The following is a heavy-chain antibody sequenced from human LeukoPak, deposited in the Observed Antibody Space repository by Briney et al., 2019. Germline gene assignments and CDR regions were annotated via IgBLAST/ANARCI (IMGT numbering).Heavy chain of an antibody. CDR3: ARLRGIVVVTASDY. J-gene: IGHJ4*02. Sequence: AETLSLTCTVSGYSISSGYYWGWIRQPPGKGLEWIGSIYHSGSTYYNPSLKSRVTISVDTSKNQFSLKLSSVTAADTAVYYCARLRGIVVVTASDYWGQGTLVTVSS. CDR2: IYHSGST. V-gene: IGHV4-38-2*02. CDR1: GYSISSGYY. D-gene: IGHD2-21*02.